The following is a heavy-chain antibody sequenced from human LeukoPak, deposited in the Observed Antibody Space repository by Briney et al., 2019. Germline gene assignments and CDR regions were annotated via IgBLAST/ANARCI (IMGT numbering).Heavy chain of an antibody. Sequence: ASVKVSCKASGYTFTSYYMHWVRQAPGQGLEWMGIINPSGSSTSYAQKFQGRVTMTRDMSTSTVYMELSSLRSEDTAVYYCARGPEGLQLWRDFDYWGQGTLVTVSS. D-gene: IGHD5-18*01. V-gene: IGHV1-46*01. J-gene: IGHJ4*02. CDR1: GYTFTSYY. CDR3: ARGPEGLQLWRDFDY. CDR2: INPSGSST.